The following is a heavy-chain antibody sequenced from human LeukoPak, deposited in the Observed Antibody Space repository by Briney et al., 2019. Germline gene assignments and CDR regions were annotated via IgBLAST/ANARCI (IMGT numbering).Heavy chain of an antibody. V-gene: IGHV3-21*01. D-gene: IGHD3-10*01. CDR2: ISSSSSYI. Sequence: GGSLRLSCAASGFTFSSYSMNWVRQAPGKGLELVSSISSSSSYIYYADSVKGRFTISRDNAKNSLYLQMNSLRAEDTAVYYCARDRGFGHTKPQYNWFDPWGQGTLVTVSS. CDR1: GFTFSSYS. J-gene: IGHJ5*02. CDR3: ARDRGFGHTKPQYNWFDP.